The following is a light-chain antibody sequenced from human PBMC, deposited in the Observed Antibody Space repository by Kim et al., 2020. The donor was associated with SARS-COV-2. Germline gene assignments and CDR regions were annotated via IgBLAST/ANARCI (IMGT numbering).Light chain of an antibody. V-gene: IGLV3-1*01. Sequence: SVPPGQTASITCSGDKLGDKYACWYQQKPGQSPVVVIHQDSKRPSGIPERFSGSNSGNTATLTISGTQAMDEADYYCQAWDSSTVVFGGGTKLTVL. CDR1: KLGDKY. CDR2: QDS. CDR3: QAWDSSTVV. J-gene: IGLJ2*01.